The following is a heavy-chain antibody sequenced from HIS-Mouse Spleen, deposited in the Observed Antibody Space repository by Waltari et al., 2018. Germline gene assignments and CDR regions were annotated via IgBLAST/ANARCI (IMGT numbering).Heavy chain of an antibody. J-gene: IGHJ4*02. Sequence: QVQLQQWGAGLLKPSETLSLTCAVYGGSFSGYYWSWIRQPPGKGLEWIGEINHSGSTNYNPSLKGRVTISVDTSKNQFSLKLSSVTAADTAVYYCARGPRYSYGYYFDYWGQGTLVTVSS. V-gene: IGHV4-34*01. CDR2: INHSGST. D-gene: IGHD5-18*01. CDR1: GGSFSGYY. CDR3: ARGPRYSYGYYFDY.